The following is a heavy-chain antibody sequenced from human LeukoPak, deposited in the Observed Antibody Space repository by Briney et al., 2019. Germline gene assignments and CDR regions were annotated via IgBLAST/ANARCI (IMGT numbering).Heavy chain of an antibody. Sequence: GGSLRLSCAASGFTFSGYSMNWVRQAPGKGLEWVSSISSSSSYIYYADSVKGRFTISRDNAKNSLYLQMNSLRAEDTAVYYCARAKTAAGFDYWGQGTLVTVSS. J-gene: IGHJ4*02. CDR3: ARAKTAAGFDY. CDR2: ISSSSSYI. D-gene: IGHD6-13*01. CDR1: GFTFSGYS. V-gene: IGHV3-21*01.